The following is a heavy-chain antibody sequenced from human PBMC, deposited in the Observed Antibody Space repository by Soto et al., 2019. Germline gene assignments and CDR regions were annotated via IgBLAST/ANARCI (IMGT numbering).Heavy chain of an antibody. CDR2: IIPILGIA. Sequence: QVQLVQSGAEVKKPGSSVKVSCKASGGTFSSYTISWVRQAPGQGLEWMGRIIPILGIANYAQKFQGRVTITADKSTSTDYMELSSLRSEDTAVYYCAIRLRGNWFDPWGQGTLVTVSS. CDR3: AIRLRGNWFDP. D-gene: IGHD4-17*01. J-gene: IGHJ5*02. CDR1: GGTFSSYT. V-gene: IGHV1-69*02.